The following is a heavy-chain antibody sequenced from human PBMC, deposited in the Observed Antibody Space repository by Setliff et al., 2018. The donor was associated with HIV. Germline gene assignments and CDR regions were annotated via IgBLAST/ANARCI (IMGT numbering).Heavy chain of an antibody. V-gene: IGHV1-46*01. J-gene: IGHJ4*02. CDR2: MNCMNGDT. D-gene: IGHD3-10*01. Sequence: ASVKVSCKTSGYTFVNYYVNWVRQAPGQGLEWIGIMNCMNGDTSYAQSLKGRVTVTRDTSTSTVYMDLSSLRPEDTAVYYCARETQTNSGSYLAWGQGTLVTASS. CDR3: ARETQTNSGSYLA. CDR1: GYTFVNYY.